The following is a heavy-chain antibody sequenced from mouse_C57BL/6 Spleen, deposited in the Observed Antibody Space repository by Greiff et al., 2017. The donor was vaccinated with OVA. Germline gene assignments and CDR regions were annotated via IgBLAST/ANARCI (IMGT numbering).Heavy chain of an antibody. D-gene: IGHD2-3*01. CDR1: GYSFTGYY. Sequence: VQLKESGPELVKPGASVKISCKASGYSFTGYYMHWVKQSSEKSLEWIGEINPSTGGTSYNQKFKGKATLTVDKSSSTAYMQLKSLTSEDSAVYYCARFDGFFAYWGQGTLVTVSA. J-gene: IGHJ3*01. CDR3: ARFDGFFAY. CDR2: INPSTGGT. V-gene: IGHV1-43*01.